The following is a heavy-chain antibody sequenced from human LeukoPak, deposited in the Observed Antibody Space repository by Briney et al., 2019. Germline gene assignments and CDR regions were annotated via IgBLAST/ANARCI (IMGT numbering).Heavy chain of an antibody. CDR3: ARGGGSSSWYYFDY. J-gene: IGHJ4*02. D-gene: IGHD6-13*01. CDR1: GFTFDDYA. Sequence: PGGSLRLSCAASGFTFDDYAMHWVRQAPGKGLEWVSSISSSSSYIYYADSVKGRFTISRDNAKNSLYLQMNSLRAEDTAVYYCARGGGSSSWYYFDYWGQGTLVTVSS. V-gene: IGHV3-21*01. CDR2: ISSSSSYI.